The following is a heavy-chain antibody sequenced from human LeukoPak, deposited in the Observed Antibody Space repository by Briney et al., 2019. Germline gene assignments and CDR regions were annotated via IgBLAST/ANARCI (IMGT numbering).Heavy chain of an antibody. CDR3: ATKRISGYYDILTGYYRLDY. CDR2: FDPEDGET. V-gene: IGHV1-24*01. CDR1: GYTLTELS. Sequence: GASVKVSCKVSGYTLTELSMHWVRQAPGKGLEWMGGFDPEDGETIYAQKFQGRVTMTEDTSTDTAYMELSSLRSEDTAVYYCATKRISGYYDILTGYYRLDYWGQGTLVTVSS. D-gene: IGHD3-9*01. J-gene: IGHJ4*02.